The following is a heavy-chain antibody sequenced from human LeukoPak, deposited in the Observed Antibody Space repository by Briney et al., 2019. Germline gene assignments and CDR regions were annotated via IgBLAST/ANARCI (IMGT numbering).Heavy chain of an antibody. J-gene: IGHJ4*02. CDR3: ARQDSSWGFIDY. CDR1: GYTFTSYA. Sequence: ASVKVSCKASGYTFTSYAMHWVRQAPGQGLEWMGWINAGNGNTKYSQKFQGRVTITRDTSASTAYMELSSLRSEDTAVYYCARQDSSWGFIDYWGQGTLVTVSS. D-gene: IGHD6-13*01. CDR2: INAGNGNT. V-gene: IGHV1-3*01.